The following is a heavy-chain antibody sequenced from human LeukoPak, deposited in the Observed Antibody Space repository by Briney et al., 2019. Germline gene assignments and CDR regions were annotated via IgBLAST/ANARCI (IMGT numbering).Heavy chain of an antibody. CDR3: ATSGGGSPYYFDY. D-gene: IGHD2-15*01. Sequence: GGSLRLSCAAYGFTFSSYWMSWVRQAPGKGLEWVANIKQDGSEKYYVDSVKGRFTISRDNAKNSLYLQMNSLRAEDTAVYYCATSGGGSPYYFDYWGQGTLVSVSS. CDR2: IKQDGSEK. V-gene: IGHV3-7*01. J-gene: IGHJ4*02. CDR1: GFTFSSYW.